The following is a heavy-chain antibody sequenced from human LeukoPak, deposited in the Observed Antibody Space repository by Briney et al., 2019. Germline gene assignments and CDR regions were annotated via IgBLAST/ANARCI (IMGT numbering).Heavy chain of an antibody. D-gene: IGHD3-9*01. CDR3: AKSGDYDILTGYFDP. V-gene: IGHV3-9*01. J-gene: IGHJ5*02. CDR2: ISWNSGSI. Sequence: GGSLRLSCVASGLTLSGHYMNWLRQAPGKGLEWVSGISWNSGSIGYADSVKGRFTISRDNAKNSLYLQMNSLRAEDTALYYCAKSGDYDILTGYFDPWGQGTLVTVSS. CDR1: GLTLSGHY.